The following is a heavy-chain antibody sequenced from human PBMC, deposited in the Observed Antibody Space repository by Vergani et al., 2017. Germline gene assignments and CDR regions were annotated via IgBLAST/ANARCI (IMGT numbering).Heavy chain of an antibody. V-gene: IGHV4-61*02. D-gene: IGHD1-26*01. CDR2: IYTSGNT. CDR3: ARHREVGATRPFDY. CDR1: GGSISSDSYY. Sequence: QVQLQESGPGLVKPSQTLSLTCTVSGGSISSDSYYWSWIRQPAGKGLEWIGRIYTSGNTNYNPSLKSRVTISVDTSKNQFSLKLSSVTAADTAVYYCARHREVGATRPFDYWGQGTLVTVSS. J-gene: IGHJ4*02.